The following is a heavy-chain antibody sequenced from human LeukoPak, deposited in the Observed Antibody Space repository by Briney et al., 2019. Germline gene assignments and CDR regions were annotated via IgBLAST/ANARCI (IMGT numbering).Heavy chain of an antibody. CDR2: IYSGGST. Sequence: GGSLRLSCAASGFTVSSNYMSWVRQAPGKGLEWVSVIYSGGSTYYADSVKGRFTISRDNSKNTLYLQMNSLRAEDTAVYYCASTLLGYCSSSSCQNDYWGQGTLVTVSS. CDR3: ASTLLGYCSSSSCQNDY. J-gene: IGHJ4*02. CDR1: GFTVSSNY. V-gene: IGHV3-53*01. D-gene: IGHD2-2*01.